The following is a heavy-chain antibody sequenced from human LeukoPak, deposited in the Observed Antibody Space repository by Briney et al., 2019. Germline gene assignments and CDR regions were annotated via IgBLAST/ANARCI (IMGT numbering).Heavy chain of an antibody. J-gene: IGHJ4*02. CDR2: IIPIFGTA. Sequence: ASVKVSCKASGGTFSSYAISWVRQAPGQGLEWMGGIIPIFGTANYAQKFQGRVTITADESTSTAYMELSSLRSEDTAVYYRARDQYQLLTGAFDYWGQGTLVTVSS. CDR3: ARDQYQLLTGAFDY. D-gene: IGHD2-2*01. CDR1: GGTFSSYA. V-gene: IGHV1-69*13.